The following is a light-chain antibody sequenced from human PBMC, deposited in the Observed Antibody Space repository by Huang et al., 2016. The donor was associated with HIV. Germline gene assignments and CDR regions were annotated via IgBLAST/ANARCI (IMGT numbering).Light chain of an antibody. CDR3: QQYNNWPRT. Sequence: EIVMTQSPATLSVSPGGRATLPCRARQSVSSNLAWYQQKPGQAPRLLIYAASTRATGIPARFSGSGSGTEFTLTISSLQSEDFAVYYCQQYNNWPRTFGQGTKVEIK. CDR2: AAS. V-gene: IGKV3-15*01. J-gene: IGKJ1*01. CDR1: QSVSSN.